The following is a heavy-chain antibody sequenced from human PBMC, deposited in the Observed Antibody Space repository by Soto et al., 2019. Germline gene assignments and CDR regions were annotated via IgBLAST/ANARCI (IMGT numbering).Heavy chain of an antibody. CDR3: AGGYCSGGSCSYYFDY. CDR1: GGSFSGYY. V-gene: IGHV4-34*01. D-gene: IGHD2-15*01. CDR2: INHSGST. Sequence: QVQLQQWGAGLLKPSETLSLTCAVYGGSFSGYYWSWIRQPPGKGLEWIGEINHSGSTNYNPSLKSRVTISVDTSKNQFSLKLSSVTAADTAVYYCAGGYCSGGSCSYYFDYWDQGTLVTVSS. J-gene: IGHJ4*02.